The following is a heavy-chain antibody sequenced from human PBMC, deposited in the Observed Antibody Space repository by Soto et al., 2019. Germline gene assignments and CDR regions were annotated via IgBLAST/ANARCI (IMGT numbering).Heavy chain of an antibody. D-gene: IGHD6-19*01. CDR3: ASIAVAARRNAFDI. CDR1: GFTFSSYG. CDR2: IWYDGSNK. J-gene: IGHJ3*02. Sequence: GGSLRLSCAASGFTFSSYGMHWVRQAPGKGLAWVAVIWYDGSNKYYADSVNGRFTISRDNSNNTLYLQMNSLRAEDTAVYYCASIAVAARRNAFDIWGQGTMVTVSS. V-gene: IGHV3-33*01.